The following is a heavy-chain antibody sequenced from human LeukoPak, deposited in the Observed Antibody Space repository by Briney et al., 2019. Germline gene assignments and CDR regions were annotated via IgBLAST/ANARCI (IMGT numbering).Heavy chain of an antibody. CDR2: INPNSGGT. CDR3: ASSNYDFWSGPGTLTPFDP. CDR1: GYTFTGYY. V-gene: IGHV1-2*02. Sequence: ASVKVSCKASGYTFTGYYMHWVRQAPGQGLEWMGWINPNSGGTNYAQKFQGRVTMTRDTSISTAYMELSRLRSDDTAVYYCASSNYDFWSGPGTLTPFDPWGLGTLVTVSS. D-gene: IGHD3-3*01. J-gene: IGHJ5*02.